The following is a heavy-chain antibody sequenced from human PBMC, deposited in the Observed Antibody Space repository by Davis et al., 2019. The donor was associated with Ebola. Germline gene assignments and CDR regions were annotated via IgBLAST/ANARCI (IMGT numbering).Heavy chain of an antibody. CDR1: GYTFTSYG. D-gene: IGHD6-13*01. V-gene: IGHV1-18*01. CDR2: ISAYNGNT. Sequence: ASVKVSCKASGYTFTSYGISWVRQAPGQGLEWMGWISAYNGNTNYAQKLQGRVTMTTDTSTSTAYMELRSLRSDDTAVYYCARDPTPPAALYYYYGMDVWGQGTTVTVSS. CDR3: ARDPTPPAALYYYYGMDV. J-gene: IGHJ6*02.